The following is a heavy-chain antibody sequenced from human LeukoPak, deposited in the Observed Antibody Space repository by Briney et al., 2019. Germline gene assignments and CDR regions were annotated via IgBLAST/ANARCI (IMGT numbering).Heavy chain of an antibody. CDR1: GFTFSTYG. CDR3: ARDREDRGIAAAGTFDY. V-gene: IGHV3-30*02. Sequence: GGSLRLSCAASGFTFSTYGMHWVRQAPGKGLEWVAFIRYDGGNKYYADSVKGRFTISRDNSKNTLYLQMNSLRAEDTAVYYCARDREDRGIAAAGTFDYWGQGTLVTVSS. D-gene: IGHD6-13*01. CDR2: IRYDGGNK. J-gene: IGHJ4*02.